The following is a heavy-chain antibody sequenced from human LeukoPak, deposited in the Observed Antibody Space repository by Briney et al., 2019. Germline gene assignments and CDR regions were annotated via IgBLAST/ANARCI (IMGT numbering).Heavy chain of an antibody. CDR3: ARGRSNYYGMDV. J-gene: IGHJ6*02. CDR2: IYYNGNT. Sequence: XXXXPXKXLEWIGYIYYNGNTNYSPSLKSRVTMSVDTSKNLFSLKVSSVTAADTAVYYCARGRSNYYGMDVWGQGTTVTVSS. V-gene: IGHV4-59*01. D-gene: IGHD1-26*01.